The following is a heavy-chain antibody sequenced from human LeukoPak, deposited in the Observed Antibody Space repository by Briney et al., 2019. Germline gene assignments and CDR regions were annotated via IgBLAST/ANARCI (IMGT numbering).Heavy chain of an antibody. CDR3: ARHDYGDYVFFDI. J-gene: IGHJ3*02. V-gene: IGHV4-59*08. Sequence: SETLSLTCTVSGGSISSYYWSWIRQPPGKGLEWIGYIYYSGSTNYNPSLKSRVTISVDTSKNQFSLKLSSVTAADTAVYYCARHDYGDYVFFDIWGQGTMVTVSS. CDR2: IYYSGST. D-gene: IGHD4-17*01. CDR1: GGSISSYY.